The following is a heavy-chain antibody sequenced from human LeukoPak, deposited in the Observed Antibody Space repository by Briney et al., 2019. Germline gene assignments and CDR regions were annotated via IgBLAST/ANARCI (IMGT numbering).Heavy chain of an antibody. D-gene: IGHD3-10*01. CDR3: ARGFRFYGSGIDY. CDR1: GVTFSEYN. Sequence: GGSLRLSCAAYGVTFSEYNMQWVRQAPGKGLEYVSAISTNGGTTHYADSVKGRFTISRDDSKSTLDLQMGSLRPEDLAVYYCARGFRFYGSGIDYWGQGTLVTV. J-gene: IGHJ4*02. CDR2: ISTNGGTT. V-gene: IGHV3-64*02.